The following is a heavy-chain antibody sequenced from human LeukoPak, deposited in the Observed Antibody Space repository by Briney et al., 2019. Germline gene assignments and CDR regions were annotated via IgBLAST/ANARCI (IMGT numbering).Heavy chain of an antibody. V-gene: IGHV4-59*10. J-gene: IGHJ4*02. CDR2: IYTSGST. D-gene: IGHD1-7*01. CDR3: ARAYNWNYPLFDY. CDR1: GGSFSGYY. Sequence: SETLSLTCAVYGGSFSGYYWSWIRQPAGKGLEWIGRIYTSGSTNYNPSLKSRVTMSVDTSKNQFSLKLSSVTAADTAVYYCARAYNWNYPLFDYWGQGTLVTVSS.